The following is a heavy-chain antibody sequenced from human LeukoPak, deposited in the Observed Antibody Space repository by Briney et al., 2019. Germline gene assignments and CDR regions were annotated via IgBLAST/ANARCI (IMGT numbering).Heavy chain of an antibody. CDR3: ARGPRGIFGVVIRYYFDY. D-gene: IGHD3-3*01. CDR1: GYTFTGYY. Sequence: ASVKVSCKASGYTFTGYYMHWVREAPGQGLEWMGRINPNSGGTNYAQKFQGRVTMTRDTSISTAYMELSRLRSDDTAVYYCARGPRGIFGVVIRYYFDYWGQGTLVTVSS. CDR2: INPNSGGT. J-gene: IGHJ4*02. V-gene: IGHV1-2*06.